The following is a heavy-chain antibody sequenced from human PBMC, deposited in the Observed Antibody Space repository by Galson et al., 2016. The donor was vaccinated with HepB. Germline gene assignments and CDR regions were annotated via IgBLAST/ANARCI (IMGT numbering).Heavy chain of an antibody. V-gene: IGHV1-18*01. J-gene: IGHJ4*02. CDR3: ARNHSNTMDY. CDR2: ISPYNGYT. D-gene: IGHD2/OR15-2a*01. CDR1: GHTIASYG. Sequence: SVKVSCKASGHTIASYGVTWVRQAPGQGLEWMGWISPYNGYTSYAPSLPGRVTMTTDTSTNTAYMELRSLTYDDKALYYCARNHSNTMDYWGQGTLVTVSS.